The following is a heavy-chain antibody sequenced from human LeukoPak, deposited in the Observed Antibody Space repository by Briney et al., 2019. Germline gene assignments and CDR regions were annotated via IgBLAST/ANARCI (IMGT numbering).Heavy chain of an antibody. CDR1: RFTFSSYS. CDR2: ISSSSRTI. V-gene: IGHV3-48*01. Sequence: PGGSLRLSCAASRFTFSSYSMSWVRQAPGKGLVWVSYISSSSRTIYYADSVKGRFTINRDNAKNSLFLLMNALRGDDTAVYYCARSSSAYIFDLWGQGTLVTASS. D-gene: IGHD3-16*01. J-gene: IGHJ4*02. CDR3: ARSSSAYIFDL.